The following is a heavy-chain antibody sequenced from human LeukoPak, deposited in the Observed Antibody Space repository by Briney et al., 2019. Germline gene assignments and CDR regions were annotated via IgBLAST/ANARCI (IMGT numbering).Heavy chain of an antibody. V-gene: IGHV3-21*01. CDR3: ARDQGNRYSYGYTLDY. CDR1: RFTFSSYS. Sequence: GGSLRLSCAASRFTFSSYSMNWVRQAPGKGLEWVSSISSSSSYIYYADSVKGRFTISRDNAKNSLYLQMNSLRAEDTAVYYCARDQGNRYSYGYTLDYWGQGTLVTVSS. CDR2: ISSSSSYI. D-gene: IGHD5-18*01. J-gene: IGHJ4*02.